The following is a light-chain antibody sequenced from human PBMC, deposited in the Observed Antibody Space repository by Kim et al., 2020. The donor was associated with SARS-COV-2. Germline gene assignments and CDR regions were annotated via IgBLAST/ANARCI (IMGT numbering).Light chain of an antibody. CDR1: QSISSH. CDR2: AAS. V-gene: IGKV1-39*01. J-gene: IGKJ4*01. CDR3: QQSYSVPLT. Sequence: DIQMTQSPSSLSASAGDRVTISCRASQSISSHLNWYQQKPGIAPNLLIYAASRLQSGVPSRFSGSGSGTDFTLTISSLQPEDFATYYCQQSYSVPLTFGGGTKVDIK.